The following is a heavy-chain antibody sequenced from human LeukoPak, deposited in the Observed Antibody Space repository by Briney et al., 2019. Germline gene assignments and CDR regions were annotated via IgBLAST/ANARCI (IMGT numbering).Heavy chain of an antibody. CDR1: GYTFTSYY. CDR3: ARAYGSGHYYHFDY. D-gene: IGHD3-10*01. CDR2: VNPSDGST. V-gene: IGHV1-46*01. J-gene: IGHJ4*02. Sequence: PGASVTVSCKASGYTFTSYYMHWVRQAPGQGLEWMGIVNPSDGSTSYAQKFQGRVTMTRDTSTSTVYMELSSLRSEDTAVYYCARAYGSGHYYHFDYWGQGTLVTVSS.